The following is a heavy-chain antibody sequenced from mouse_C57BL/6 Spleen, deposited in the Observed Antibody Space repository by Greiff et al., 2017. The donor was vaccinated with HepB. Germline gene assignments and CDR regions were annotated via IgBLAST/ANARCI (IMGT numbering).Heavy chain of an antibody. CDR2: ISSGSSTI. V-gene: IGHV5-17*01. CDR1: GFTFSDYG. D-gene: IGHD2-5*01. Sequence: EVKLVESGGGLVKPGGSLKLSCAASGFTFSDYGMHWVRQAPEKGLEWVAYISSGSSTICYADTVKGRFTSSRDNAKNTLFLQMTSLRSEDTAMYYGATPHSNYNAMDYWGQGPSATVSS. CDR3: ATPHSNYNAMDY. J-gene: IGHJ4*01.